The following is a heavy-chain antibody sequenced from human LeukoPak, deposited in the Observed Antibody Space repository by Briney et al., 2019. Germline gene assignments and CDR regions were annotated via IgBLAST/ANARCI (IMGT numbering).Heavy chain of an antibody. CDR1: GFTFDDYA. D-gene: IGHD3-3*01. Sequence: PGGSLRLSCAASGFTFDDYAMHWVRQAPGKGLEWVSLISGDRGKTYYADSLKGRFTVSRDNSKNSLYLQMNSLRTEDTALYYCAKDMGPLGTIWIDYWGQGILVTVSS. J-gene: IGHJ4*02. CDR2: ISGDRGKT. V-gene: IGHV3-43*02. CDR3: AKDMGPLGTIWIDY.